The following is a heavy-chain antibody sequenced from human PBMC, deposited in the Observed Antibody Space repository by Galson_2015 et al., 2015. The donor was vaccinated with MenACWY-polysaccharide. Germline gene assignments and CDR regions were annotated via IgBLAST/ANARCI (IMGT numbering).Heavy chain of an antibody. J-gene: IGHJ6*03. V-gene: IGHV4-34*01. CDR2: INHSGST. CDR1: GGSFSGYY. CDR3: ARSPRTSYGSGSYYTYYYYYMDV. Sequence: ETLSLTCAVYGGSFSGYYWSWIRQPPGKGLEWIGEINHSGSTNYNPSLKSRVTISVDTSKNQFSLELSSVTAADTAVYYCARSPRTSYGSGSYYTYYYYYMDVWGKGTTVTVSS. D-gene: IGHD3-10*01.